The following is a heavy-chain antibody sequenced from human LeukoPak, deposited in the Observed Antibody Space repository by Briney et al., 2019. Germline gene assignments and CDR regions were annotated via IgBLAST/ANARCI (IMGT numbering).Heavy chain of an antibody. J-gene: IGHJ4*02. V-gene: IGHV3-30*02. CDR3: ARQGDFWSGYPSDY. Sequence: GGSLRLSCAASGFTFSSYGMHWVRQAPGKGLEWVAFIRYDGSNKYYADSVKGRFTISRDNSKNTLYLQMNSLRAEDTAVYYCARQGDFWSGYPSDYWGQGTLVTVSS. D-gene: IGHD3-3*01. CDR2: IRYDGSNK. CDR1: GFTFSSYG.